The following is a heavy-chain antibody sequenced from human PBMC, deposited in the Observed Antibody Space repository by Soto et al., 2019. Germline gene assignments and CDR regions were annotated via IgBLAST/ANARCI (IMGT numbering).Heavy chain of an antibody. CDR1: GFSFSNYA. J-gene: IGHJ4*02. D-gene: IGHD3-10*01. CDR3: AKDLIRGDGYVDFDY. Sequence: EGELLESGGALIQPGGSLRLSCAASGFSFSNYAMFWVRQAPGKGLDWVSTIYAGGGTTHYAESVKGRFTISRDNSNNRLYLQMNNLSAEDTAVYFCAKDLIRGDGYVDFDYWGQGTLVTVSS. CDR2: IYAGGGTT. V-gene: IGHV3-23*01.